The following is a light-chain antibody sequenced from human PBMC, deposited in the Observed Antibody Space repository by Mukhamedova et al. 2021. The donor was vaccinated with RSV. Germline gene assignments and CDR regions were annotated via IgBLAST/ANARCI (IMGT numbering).Light chain of an antibody. CDR1: SDVGAFDF. CDR3: CSYVGVYTWDLL. Sequence: SDVGAFDFVSWYQRHPDAVPKLLIYEVTKRPSGVPDRFSGSKSGNTASLTISGLQADDEADYYCCSYVGVYTWDLLFGGGTKLSV. V-gene: IGLV2-11*03. J-gene: IGLJ2*01. CDR2: EVT.